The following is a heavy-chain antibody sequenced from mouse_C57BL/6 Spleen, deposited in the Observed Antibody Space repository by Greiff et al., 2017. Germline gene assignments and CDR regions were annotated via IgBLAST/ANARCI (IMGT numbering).Heavy chain of an antibody. CDR1: GYAFRSSW. J-gene: IGHJ1*03. Sequence: QVQLQQSGPELVQPGASVKISCKASGYAFRSSWMHWVKQRPGQGLEWIGRIYPGAGDTNYNGKFKGKATLTADKSSSTAYMQLSSLTSEDSAVYFCARQGDDWYVDVWGTGTTVTVSS. CDR2: IYPGAGDT. CDR3: ARQGDDWYVDV. V-gene: IGHV1-82*01. D-gene: IGHD3-3*01.